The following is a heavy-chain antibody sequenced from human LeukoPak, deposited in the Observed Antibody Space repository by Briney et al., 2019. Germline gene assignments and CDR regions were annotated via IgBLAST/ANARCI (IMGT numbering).Heavy chain of an antibody. CDR3: ARDISHDFWSGYYTQNYYYGMDV. J-gene: IGHJ6*02. Sequence: VASVKVSCKASGYTFTGYYMHWVRPAPGQGLEWMGWIDPNSGGTNYAQKFQGRVTMTRDTSISTAYMELSRLRSDDTAVYYCARDISHDFWSGYYTQNYYYGMDVWGQGTTVTVSS. V-gene: IGHV1-2*02. D-gene: IGHD3-3*01. CDR1: GYTFTGYY. CDR2: IDPNSGGT.